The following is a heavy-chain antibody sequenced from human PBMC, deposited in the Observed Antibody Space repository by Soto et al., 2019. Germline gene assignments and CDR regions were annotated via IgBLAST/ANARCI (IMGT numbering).Heavy chain of an antibody. J-gene: IGHJ5*02. CDR1: GGTFSSYA. CDR3: ARNRKSEYNWFDP. D-gene: IGHD3-10*01. CDR2: IIPIFGTA. Sequence: RASVKVSCKASGGTFSSYAINWVRQAPGQGLEWMGGIIPIFGTANYAQKFQGRVTITADKSTSTAYMELSSLRSEDTAVYYCARNRKSEYNWFDPWGQGTLVTVSS. V-gene: IGHV1-69*06.